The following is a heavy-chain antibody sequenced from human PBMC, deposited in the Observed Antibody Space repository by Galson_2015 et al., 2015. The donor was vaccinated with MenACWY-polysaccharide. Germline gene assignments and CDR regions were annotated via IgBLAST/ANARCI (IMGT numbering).Heavy chain of an antibody. CDR3: AREGGRLVFHAFDT. V-gene: IGHV3-33*01. CDR2: IQYDGTNK. CDR1: GLSFSGSG. D-gene: IGHD6-6*01. J-gene: IGHJ3*02. Sequence: SLRLSCAASGLSFSGSGMHWVRQAPGKGLEWVAVIQYDGTNKVYADSVKGRFTISRDNSKNTLYLEMNSLRAEDTAVYYCAREGGRLVFHAFDTCGQGTMVTVSS.